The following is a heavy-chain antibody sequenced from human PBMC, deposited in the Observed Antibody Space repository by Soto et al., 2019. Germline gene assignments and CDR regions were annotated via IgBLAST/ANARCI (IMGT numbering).Heavy chain of an antibody. V-gene: IGHV3-23*01. D-gene: IGHD5-12*01. CDR1: GFTFSSYA. Sequence: EVQLLESGGGLVQPGGSLRLSCAASGFTFSSYAMSWVRQAPGKGLAWVSAISGSGGSTYYADSVKGRFTISRDNSKNTLYLQMNSLRAEDTAVYYCAKGEYSGYDFGYWGQGTLVTVSS. CDR3: AKGEYSGYDFGY. CDR2: ISGSGGST. J-gene: IGHJ4*02.